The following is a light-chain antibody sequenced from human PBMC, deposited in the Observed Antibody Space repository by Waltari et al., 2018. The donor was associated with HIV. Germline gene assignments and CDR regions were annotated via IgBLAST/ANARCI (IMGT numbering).Light chain of an antibody. CDR3: QQYKTYPFT. CDR1: QGVGNL. CDR2: AAS. V-gene: IGKV1-16*02. J-gene: IGKJ3*01. Sequence: DIQMTQSPSSVSVSVGDRVTITCRASQGVGNLLAWFQQKPGRAPKSLIYAASSLHAGVPSKFSGSGSETHFTLTISSLQPEDFGTYYCQQYKTYPFTFGPGTKVDFK.